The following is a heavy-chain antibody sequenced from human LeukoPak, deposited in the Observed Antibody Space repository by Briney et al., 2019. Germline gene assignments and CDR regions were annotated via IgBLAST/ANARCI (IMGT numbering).Heavy chain of an antibody. J-gene: IGHJ3*02. V-gene: IGHV3-74*01. CDR3: ARGVSGTGPDI. Sequence: PGGSLRLSCAASGFTFSSYSMNWVRQAPGKGLEWVSRIKTDGTSTDYADSVKGRFTISRDNAKNTMYLQMNSLRAEDTAVYYCARGVSGTGPDIWGLGTMVTVSS. CDR1: GFTFSSYS. D-gene: IGHD5/OR15-5a*01. CDR2: IKTDGTST.